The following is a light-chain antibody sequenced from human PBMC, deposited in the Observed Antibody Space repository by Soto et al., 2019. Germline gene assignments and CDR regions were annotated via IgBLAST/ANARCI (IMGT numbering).Light chain of an antibody. CDR2: AAS. CDR3: QQSFNTPALS. V-gene: IGKV1-39*01. CDR1: QSITTY. Sequence: DIQVTQSPSSLSASVGDRVTITCRASQSITTYLNWYQQKPGKAPKLLIYAASSLQSGVPSRFTGSGSGTDFTLTISRLQPEDFATYYCQQSFNTPALSFGGGTKVEIK. J-gene: IGKJ4*01.